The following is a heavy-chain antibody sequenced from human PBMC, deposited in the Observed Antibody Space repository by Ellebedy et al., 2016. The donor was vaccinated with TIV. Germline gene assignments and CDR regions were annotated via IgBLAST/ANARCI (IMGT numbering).Heavy chain of an antibody. CDR2: MNPNSGNK. CDR3: ATDLTVTTPLDY. CDR1: GYTFTSYD. Sequence: AASVKVSCKASGYTFTSYDFNWVRQASGQGLECMGWMNPNSGNKGYAQKFQGRITITSDTSISTAYMELSSLRSEDTAVYYCATDLTVTTPLDYWGQGTLVTVSS. J-gene: IGHJ4*02. D-gene: IGHD4-17*01. V-gene: IGHV1-8*01.